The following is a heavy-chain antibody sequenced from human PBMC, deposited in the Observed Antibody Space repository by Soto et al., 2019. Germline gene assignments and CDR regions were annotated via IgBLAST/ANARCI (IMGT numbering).Heavy chain of an antibody. CDR2: INPSGGST. V-gene: IGHV1-46*01. D-gene: IGHD3-16*01. CDR3: AGTGRRNTHAGGYYYYGMDV. J-gene: IGHJ6*02. CDR1: GYTFTSYY. Sequence: ASVKVSCKASGYTFTSYYMHWVRQAPGQGLEWMGIINPSGGSTSYAQKFQGRVTMTRDTSTSTVYMELSSLRSEDTAVYYCAGTGRRNTHAGGYYYYGMDVWGQGTTVTVSS.